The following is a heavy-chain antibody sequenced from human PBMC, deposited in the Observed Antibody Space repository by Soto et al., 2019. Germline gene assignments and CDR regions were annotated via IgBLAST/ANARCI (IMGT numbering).Heavy chain of an antibody. CDR3: AKSEVGAIRQPLY. V-gene: IGHV3-7*03. D-gene: IGHD1-26*01. CDR1: GFTFSSFW. CDR2: IKQDGSEK. Sequence: GGSLRLSCAASGFTFSSFWMSWVRQAPGKGLEWVANIKQDGSEKYYVDSVKGRFTISRDNAKNSLYLQMNSLRAEDTAVYYCAKSEVGAIRQPLYWGQGTLVTVSS. J-gene: IGHJ4*02.